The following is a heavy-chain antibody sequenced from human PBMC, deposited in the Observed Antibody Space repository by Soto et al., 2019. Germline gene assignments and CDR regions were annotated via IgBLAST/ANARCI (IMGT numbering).Heavy chain of an antibody. D-gene: IGHD3-22*01. CDR1: GYTLTSYA. J-gene: IGHJ3*02. Sequence: ASVKVSCKASGYTLTSYAMHWVRQAPGQRLEWMGWINAGNGNTKYSQKFQGRVTITRDTSASTAYMELSSLRSEDTAVYYCARDQAGSSSYYFLFGAFDIWGQGTMVTVSS. V-gene: IGHV1-3*01. CDR3: ARDQAGSSSYYFLFGAFDI. CDR2: INAGNGNT.